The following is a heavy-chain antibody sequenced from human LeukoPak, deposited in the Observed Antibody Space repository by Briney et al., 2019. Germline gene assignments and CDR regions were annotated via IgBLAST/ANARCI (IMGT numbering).Heavy chain of an antibody. D-gene: IGHD3-16*02. J-gene: IGHJ3*02. CDR1: GFTFSSYA. CDR2: ISYDGSNK. CDR3: ARKKFRLGELSSKINGAFDI. Sequence: PGGSLRLSCAASGFTFSSYAMHWVRQAPGKGLEWVAVISYDGSNKYYADSVKGRFTISRDNSKNTLYLQMNSLRAEDTAVYYCARKKFRLGELSSKINGAFDIWGQGTMVTVSS. V-gene: IGHV3-30*04.